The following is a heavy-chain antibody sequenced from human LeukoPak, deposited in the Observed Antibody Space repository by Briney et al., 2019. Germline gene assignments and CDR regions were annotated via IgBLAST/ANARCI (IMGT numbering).Heavy chain of an antibody. CDR2: IKQDGSEK. Sequence: GGSLRLSCAASGFTFSSYWMSWVRQAPGKGLEWVANIKQDGSEKYYVDSVKGRFTISRDNAKNSLYLQMNSLRAEDTAVYYCARMYYYDSSGGVLCFQHWGQGTLVTVSS. D-gene: IGHD3-22*01. CDR1: GFTFSSYW. V-gene: IGHV3-7*01. CDR3: ARMYYYDSSGGVLCFQH. J-gene: IGHJ1*01.